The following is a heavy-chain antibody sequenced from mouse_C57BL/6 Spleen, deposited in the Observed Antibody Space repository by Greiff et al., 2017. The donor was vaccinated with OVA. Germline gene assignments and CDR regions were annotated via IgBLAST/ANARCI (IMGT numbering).Heavy chain of an antibody. CDR2: IYPSDSET. CDR1: GYTFTSYW. J-gene: IGHJ2*01. CDR3: ARSGVLRFDY. V-gene: IGHV1-61*01. D-gene: IGHD1-1*01. Sequence: VQLQQPGAELVRPGSSVKLSCKASGYTFTSYWMDWVKQRPGQGLEWIGNIYPSDSETHYNQKFKDKATLTVDKSSSTAYMQLSSLTSEDSAVEYCARSGVLRFDYWGQGTTLTVSS.